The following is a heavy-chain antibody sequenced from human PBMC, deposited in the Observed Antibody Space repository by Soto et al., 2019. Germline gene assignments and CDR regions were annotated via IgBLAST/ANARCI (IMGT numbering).Heavy chain of an antibody. D-gene: IGHD6-13*01. Sequence: SVKGYCTASGGTFSSYAISWVRQDPRQGLEWMGGIIPIFGTANYAQKFQGRVTITADESTSTAYMELSSLRSEDTAVYYCARSRAAAGSYFDYWGQGTLVTGSS. V-gene: IGHV1-69*01. CDR3: ARSRAAAGSYFDY. CDR1: GGTFSSYA. J-gene: IGHJ4*02. CDR2: IIPIFGTA.